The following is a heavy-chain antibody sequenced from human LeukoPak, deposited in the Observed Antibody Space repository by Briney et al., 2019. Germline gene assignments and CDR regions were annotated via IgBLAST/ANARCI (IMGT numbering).Heavy chain of an antibody. CDR1: GGSISSYY. CDR2: IYYSGGT. Sequence: SETLSLTCTVSGGSISSYYWSWIRQPPGKGLEWIGYIYYSGGTNYNPSLKSRVTISVDTSKNQFSLKLSSVTAADTAVYYCARGGDFWSGYYFDYWGQGTLVTVSS. J-gene: IGHJ4*02. D-gene: IGHD3-3*01. CDR3: ARGGDFWSGYYFDY. V-gene: IGHV4-59*01.